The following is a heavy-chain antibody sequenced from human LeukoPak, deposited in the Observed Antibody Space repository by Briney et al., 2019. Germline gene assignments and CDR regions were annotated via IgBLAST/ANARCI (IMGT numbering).Heavy chain of an antibody. J-gene: IGHJ4*02. CDR3: ARDQDYYFDY. D-gene: IGHD3/OR15-3a*01. Sequence: SQTLSLTCIVSGGSISSGGYYWSWIRQHPGKGLEWIGYIDYRGSTYYNPSLKSRVTILADTSKNQFSLKLSSVTAADTAVYYCARDQDYYFDYWGQGTLVTVSS. CDR2: IDYRGST. V-gene: IGHV4-31*03. CDR1: GGSISSGGYY.